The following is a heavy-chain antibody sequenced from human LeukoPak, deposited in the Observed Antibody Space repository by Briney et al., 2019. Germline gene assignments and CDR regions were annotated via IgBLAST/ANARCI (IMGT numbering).Heavy chain of an antibody. Sequence: PGRSLRLSCAASGFTFSSYGMSWVRRAPGKGLEWVSAISGSGTGTYYADSVKGRFTISRDNSKSTIYLQMNSLRAEDTAVYYCAKDRPASHGSGSFGDYWGQGTLVTVST. V-gene: IGHV3-23*01. CDR3: AKDRPASHGSGSFGDY. CDR1: GFTFSSYG. D-gene: IGHD3-10*01. J-gene: IGHJ4*02. CDR2: ISGSGTGT.